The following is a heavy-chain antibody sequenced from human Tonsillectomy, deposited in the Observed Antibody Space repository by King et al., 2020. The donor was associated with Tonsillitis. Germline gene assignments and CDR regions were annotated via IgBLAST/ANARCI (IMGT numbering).Heavy chain of an antibody. Sequence: VQLVESGGGLVQPGRSLRLSCTAYGFTFGDYAMSWVRQAPGKGLGWVTFIISKAYGGTSGYAASVEGRFTLSSDDSKRIALLPMNSLKTEDTAVYYCTRVGVTMVRGASPKYYYYYMDVWGKGTTVTVSS. CDR1: GFTFGDYA. D-gene: IGHD3-10*01. CDR2: IISKAYGGTS. V-gene: IGHV3-49*04. CDR3: TRVGVTMVRGASPKYYYYYMDV. J-gene: IGHJ6*03.